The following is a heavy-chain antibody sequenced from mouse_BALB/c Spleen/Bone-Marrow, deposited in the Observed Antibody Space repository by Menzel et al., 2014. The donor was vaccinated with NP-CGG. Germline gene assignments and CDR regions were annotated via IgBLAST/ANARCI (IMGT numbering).Heavy chain of an antibody. V-gene: IGHV1-87*01. CDR2: IYPGDGDT. CDR3: ARGAPFYH. CDR1: GYTFTSYW. J-gene: IGHJ2*01. Sequence: VQLQQSGAELARPGASVKLSCKASGYTFTSYWMQWVKQRPGQGLEWIGAIYPGDGDTTYTQKFKGKATLTADKSSSPALMQLSSFASEDSAVYFCARGAPFYHWGQGTPLPVSS.